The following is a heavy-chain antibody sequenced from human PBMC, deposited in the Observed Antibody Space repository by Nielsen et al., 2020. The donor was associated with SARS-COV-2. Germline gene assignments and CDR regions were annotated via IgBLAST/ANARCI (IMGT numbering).Heavy chain of an antibody. J-gene: IGHJ4*02. CDR3: AKDWDSYSSSWVDY. CDR2: ISGSGGST. D-gene: IGHD6-13*01. V-gene: IGHV3-23*01. CDR1: GFTLSSYA. Sequence: GESLKISCAASGFTLSSYAMSWVRQAPGKGLEWVSAISGSGGSTYYADSVKGRFTISRDNSKNTLYLQMNSLRAEDTAVYYCAKDWDSYSSSWVDYWGQGTLVTVSS.